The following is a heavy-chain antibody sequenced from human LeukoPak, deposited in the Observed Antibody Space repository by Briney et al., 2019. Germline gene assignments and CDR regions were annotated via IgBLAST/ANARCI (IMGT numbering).Heavy chain of an antibody. D-gene: IGHD5-12*01. CDR3: ARAGEVATIEFYFDY. J-gene: IGHJ4*02. CDR1: GGSISSYY. CDR2: IYYSGST. Sequence: SETLSLTCTVSGGSISSYYWSWIRQPPGKGLEWIGYIYYSGSTNYIPSLKSRVTISVDTSKNQFSLKLSSVTAADTAVYYCARAGEVATIEFYFDYWGQGTLVTVSS. V-gene: IGHV4-59*01.